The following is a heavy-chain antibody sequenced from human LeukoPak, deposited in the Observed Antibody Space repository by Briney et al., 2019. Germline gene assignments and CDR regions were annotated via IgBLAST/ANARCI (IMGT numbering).Heavy chain of an antibody. V-gene: IGHV3-23*01. J-gene: IGHJ4*02. CDR2: ISGSGGST. CDR1: GFTFSSYA. CDR3: TKRLEPTTTAVGRSFDY. Sequence: GGSLRLSCAASGFTFSSYARSWVRQAPGKGQEWVSAISGSGGSTYYADSVKGRFTISRDNSKNTLYLQMNSLRAEDTAVYYCTKRLEPTTTAVGRSFDYWGQGTLVTVTS. D-gene: IGHD1-1*01.